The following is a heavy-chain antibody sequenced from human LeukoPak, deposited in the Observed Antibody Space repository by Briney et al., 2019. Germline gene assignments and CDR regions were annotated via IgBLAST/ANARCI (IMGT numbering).Heavy chain of an antibody. CDR2: VYYSGST. J-gene: IGHJ6*02. Sequence: PSETLSLTCTVSGGSVSSGSYYWSWIRQPPGKGLEWIGYVYYSGSTYYNPSLKSRVSISVDTSKNQFSLKLSSVTAADTAVYYCARDDFGSSTFYGMDVWGQGTTVTVSS. V-gene: IGHV4-61*01. D-gene: IGHD2-2*01. CDR1: GGSVSSGSYY. CDR3: ARDDFGSSTFYGMDV.